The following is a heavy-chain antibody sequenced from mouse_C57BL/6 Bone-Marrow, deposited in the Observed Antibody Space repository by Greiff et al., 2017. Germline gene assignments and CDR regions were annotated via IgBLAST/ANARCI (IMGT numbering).Heavy chain of an antibody. CDR1: GYSITSGYY. CDR2: ISYDGSN. V-gene: IGHV3-6*01. J-gene: IGHJ1*03. CDR3: ASYAGSSYLYWYCDV. D-gene: IGHD1-1*01. Sequence: EVKLQESGPGLVQPSQSLSLTCSVTGYSITSGYYWNWIRQFPGNKLEWMGYISYDGSNNYNPSLNNRISITRDTSKNQFFLKLNSVTTEDTATYYCASYAGSSYLYWYCDVWGTGTTVTVSS.